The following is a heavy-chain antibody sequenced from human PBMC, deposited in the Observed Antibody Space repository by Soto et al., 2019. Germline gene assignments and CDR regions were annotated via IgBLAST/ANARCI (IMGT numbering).Heavy chain of an antibody. CDR1: GFTFSSYG. D-gene: IGHD3-10*01. V-gene: IGHV3-33*01. Sequence: QVQLVESGGGVVQPGRSLRLSCAASGFTFSSYGMHWVRQAPGKGLEWVAVIWYDGSNKYYADSVKGRFTISRDNSKNTLYLQMNSLRVEDTAVFYFARDGDGSIDYWGQGTLVTVSS. CDR2: IWYDGSNK. CDR3: ARDGDGSIDY. J-gene: IGHJ4*02.